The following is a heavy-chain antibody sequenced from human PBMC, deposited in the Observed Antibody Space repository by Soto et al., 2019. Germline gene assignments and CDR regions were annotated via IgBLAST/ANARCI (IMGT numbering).Heavy chain of an antibody. CDR1: SWYFFGYY. D-gene: IGHD1-1*01. Sequence: SGTLSLTCAVHSWYFFGYYWSRIDKPAGQGPDWIGEINHSGSTNYNPSLKSRVTISVDTSKNHFSLKLSSVTAADTAVYYCVRVRYNWNDAPKRRGDYYYYYMDVWGKGTTVT. CDR2: INHSGST. CDR3: VRVRYNWNDAPKRRGDYYYYYMDV. J-gene: IGHJ6*03. V-gene: IGHV4-34*01.